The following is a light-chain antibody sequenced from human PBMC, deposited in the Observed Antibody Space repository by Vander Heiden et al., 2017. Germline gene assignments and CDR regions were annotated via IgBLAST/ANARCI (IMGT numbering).Light chain of an antibody. CDR1: NLRDKY. Sequence: YELTQPPSVSVSPGQTASISCSGDNLRDKYACRFQQKPGQSPVLVIYQDSQRPSGIPERFSGSNSGNTATLTISGTQAMDEADYYCQAWDRSTGVFGSGTKVTVL. CDR3: QAWDRSTGV. CDR2: QDS. V-gene: IGLV3-1*01. J-gene: IGLJ1*01.